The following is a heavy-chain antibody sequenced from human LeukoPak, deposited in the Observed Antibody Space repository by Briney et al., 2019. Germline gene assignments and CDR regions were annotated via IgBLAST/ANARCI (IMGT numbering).Heavy chain of an antibody. D-gene: IGHD2-15*01. J-gene: IGHJ5*02. CDR2: IKPNSGAT. CDR1: GYTFTSYG. V-gene: IGHV1-2*02. CDR3: ARDYTPSLVVVVAARGDWFDP. Sequence: ASVKVSCKASGYTFTSYGISWVRQAPGQGLECIGLIKPNSGATNYAQQYQGRVTMSRDTSINTAYMDLRSLTSDDTAVYYCARDYTPSLVVVVAARGDWFDPWGQGTLVTVSS.